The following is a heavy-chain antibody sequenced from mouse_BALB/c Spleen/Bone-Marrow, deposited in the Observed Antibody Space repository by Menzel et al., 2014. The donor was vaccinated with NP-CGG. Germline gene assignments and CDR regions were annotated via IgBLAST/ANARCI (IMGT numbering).Heavy chain of an antibody. Sequence: QVQLQQSGAELMKPGASVKISCKATGYTFSSYWIEWLEQRPGHGLEWIGEILPGSANTNYNEKFKGKATFTADTSSNTAYMQLSSLTSEDSAVYYCARELGLRFAYWGQGTLVTVSA. D-gene: IGHD3-1*01. J-gene: IGHJ3*01. CDR2: ILPGSANT. V-gene: IGHV1-9*01. CDR1: GYTFSSYW. CDR3: ARELGLRFAY.